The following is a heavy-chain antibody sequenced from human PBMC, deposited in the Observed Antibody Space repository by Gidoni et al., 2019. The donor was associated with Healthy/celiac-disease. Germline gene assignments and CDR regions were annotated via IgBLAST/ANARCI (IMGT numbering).Heavy chain of an antibody. J-gene: IGHJ4*02. Sequence: EVQLLESGGGLVQPGGSLRLSCAASGFTFSSDAMSWVRQAPGKGLEWVSAISGSGGSTYYAASVKGRFTISRDNSKNTLYLQMNSLRAEDTAVYYCAKAGVTIFGVVIQSMYYFDYWGQGTLVTVSS. CDR1: GFTFSSDA. D-gene: IGHD3-3*01. V-gene: IGHV3-23*01. CDR2: ISGSGGST. CDR3: AKAGVTIFGVVIQSMYYFDY.